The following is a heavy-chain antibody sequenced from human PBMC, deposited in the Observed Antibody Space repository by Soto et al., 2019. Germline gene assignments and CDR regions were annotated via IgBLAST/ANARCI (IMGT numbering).Heavy chain of an antibody. CDR3: AREIIRPRGAVAGDAVDI. J-gene: IGHJ3*02. CDR1: GFTFNSYA. Sequence: QVQLVESGGGVVQPGRSLRLSCAASGFTFNSYAMHWVRQAPGKGLEWVAVISYEGSNKYYADSVKGRFTISRDNSKNTLYLQMKSLRAEDTAVYYCAREIIRPRGAVAGDAVDIWGQGTMVTVSS. V-gene: IGHV3-30-3*01. D-gene: IGHD6-19*01. CDR2: ISYEGSNK.